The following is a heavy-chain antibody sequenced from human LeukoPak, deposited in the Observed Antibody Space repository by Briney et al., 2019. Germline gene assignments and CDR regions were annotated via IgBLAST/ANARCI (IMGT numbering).Heavy chain of an antibody. CDR3: ARDLGGWVFDY. D-gene: IGHD2-15*01. CDR1: GFTFSSYS. Sequence: GGSLRLSCAASGFTFSSYSMNWVRQAPGKGLEWVSSISSSSSYIHYADSVNGRFTISRDNAKNSLYLQMNSLRAEDTAVYYCARDLGGWVFDYWGQGTLVTVSS. J-gene: IGHJ4*02. V-gene: IGHV3-21*01. CDR2: ISSSSSYI.